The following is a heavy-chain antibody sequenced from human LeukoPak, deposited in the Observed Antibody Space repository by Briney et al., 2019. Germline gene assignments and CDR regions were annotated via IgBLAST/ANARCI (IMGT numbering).Heavy chain of an antibody. CDR3: ARELSATIRYGMDV. CDR2: INPNSGGT. D-gene: IGHD5-12*01. Sequence: ASVTVSFKASGYTFTGYYMHWVRQAPGQGLEWMGWINPNSGGTNYAQKFQGWVTMTRDTSISTAYMELSRPRSDDTAVYYCARELSATIRYGMDVWGQGTTVTVSS. V-gene: IGHV1-2*04. CDR1: GYTFTGYY. J-gene: IGHJ6*02.